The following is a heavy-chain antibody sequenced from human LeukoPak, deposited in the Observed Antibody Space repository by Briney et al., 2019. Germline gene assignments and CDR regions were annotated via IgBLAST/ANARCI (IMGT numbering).Heavy chain of an antibody. D-gene: IGHD1-1*01. V-gene: IGHV3-48*01. J-gene: IGHJ3*02. CDR2: ISSSSSTI. CDR3: ARDQRGNAGTDAFDI. Sequence: GGSLRLSCAASGFTFSSYSMNWVRQAPGKGLEWVSCISSSSSTIFYADFMRGRFTISRDNAKNSMYLQMDSLRAEDTTVYYCARDQRGNAGTDAFDIWGQGTTVTVSS. CDR1: GFTFSSYS.